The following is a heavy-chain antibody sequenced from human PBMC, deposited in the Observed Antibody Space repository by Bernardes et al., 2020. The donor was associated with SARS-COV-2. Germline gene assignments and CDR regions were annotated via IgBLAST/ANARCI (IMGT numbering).Heavy chain of an antibody. J-gene: IGHJ6*02. CDR1: GFTFSSSW. Sequence: GSLRLSCAASGFTFSSSWMHWVRQGPGKGLVWVSRINSYGSTTSYADSVEGRFTISRDNAKNTLYLQMNSLRAEDTAVYYCAREGDEYGDYGGDYYAMDVWGQGTTVTVSS. V-gene: IGHV3-74*01. CDR2: INSYGSTT. CDR3: AREGDEYGDYGGDYYAMDV. D-gene: IGHD4-17*01.